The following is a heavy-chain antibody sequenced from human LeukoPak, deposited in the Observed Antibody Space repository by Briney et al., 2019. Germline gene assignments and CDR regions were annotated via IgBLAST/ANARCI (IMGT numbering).Heavy chain of an antibody. V-gene: IGHV3-49*03. Sequence: PGGSLRLSCTASGFTFGDYAMSWFRQAPGKGLEGVGFIRSKAYGGTTEYAASVKGRFTISRDDSKSIAYLQMNSLKTEDTAVYYCTRDRVVPAAITAYYYYYYYMDVWGKGTTVTVSS. CDR3: TRDRVVPAAITAYYYYYYYMDV. J-gene: IGHJ6*03. D-gene: IGHD2-2*01. CDR1: GFTFGDYA. CDR2: IRSKAYGGTT.